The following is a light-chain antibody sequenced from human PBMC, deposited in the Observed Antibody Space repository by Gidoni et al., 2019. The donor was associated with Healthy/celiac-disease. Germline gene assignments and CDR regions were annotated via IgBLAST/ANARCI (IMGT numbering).Light chain of an antibody. J-gene: IGKJ5*01. CDR2: TAS. CDR3: QQSYTTPVT. CDR1: QSISTY. Sequence: RVTITCRASQSISTYLNWYQQKPGKAPKFLIYTASTLQSGVPSRFSGSGSGTDFTLTISSLQPEDFATYYCQQSYTTPVTFGQXTRLEIK. V-gene: IGKV1-39*01.